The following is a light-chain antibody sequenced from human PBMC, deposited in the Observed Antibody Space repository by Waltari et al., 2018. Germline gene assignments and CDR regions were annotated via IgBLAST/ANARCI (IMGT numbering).Light chain of an antibody. CDR3: QQRSDWPPSIT. CDR2: DAS. V-gene: IGKV3-11*01. J-gene: IGKJ5*01. Sequence: EVVLTQSPVTLSLSPGERATLSCRASQSVGKFLAWYQKKPGQAPRLLIYDASNRATGIPVTFIGSGSGTDFTLTISSVQPEDFALYFCQQRSDWPPSITFGQGTRLEI. CDR1: QSVGKF.